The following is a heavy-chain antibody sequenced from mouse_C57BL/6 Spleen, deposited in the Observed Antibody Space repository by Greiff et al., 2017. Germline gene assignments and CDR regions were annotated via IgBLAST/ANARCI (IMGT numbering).Heavy chain of an antibody. D-gene: IGHD2-3*01. CDR3: AKSYDGYYFDV. CDR1: GYTFTSYT. CDR2: INPSSGYT. Sequence: QVQLQQSGAELARPGASVKMSCKASGYTFTSYTMHWVKQRPGQGLEWIGYINPSSGYTKYNQKFKDKATLPADKSSSADYMKLNSLTSEDSAVYYCAKSYDGYYFDVWGTGTTVTVSS. V-gene: IGHV1-4*01. J-gene: IGHJ1*03.